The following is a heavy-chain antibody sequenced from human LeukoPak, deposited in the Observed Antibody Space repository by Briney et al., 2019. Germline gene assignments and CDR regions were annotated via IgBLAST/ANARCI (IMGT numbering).Heavy chain of an antibody. Sequence: GASVKVSCKASGYSFTGYYIHWVRQAPGQGLEWMGWIKPYNSGTNFAQNFQGRVTMTRDTSISTAYMELSSLKSDDTAVYYCARDRGARRGVDVWGQGTTVTVSS. CDR1: GYSFTGYY. J-gene: IGHJ6*02. CDR2: IKPYNSGT. CDR3: ARDRGARRGVDV. D-gene: IGHD5-12*01. V-gene: IGHV1-2*02.